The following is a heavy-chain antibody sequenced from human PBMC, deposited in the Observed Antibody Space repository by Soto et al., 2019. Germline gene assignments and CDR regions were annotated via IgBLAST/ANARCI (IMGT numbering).Heavy chain of an antibody. CDR2: ISPKSGGT. V-gene: IGHV1-2*02. CDR1: GYTFTVYY. CDR3: ARDLAKGGGSAGFDY. D-gene: IGHD1-26*01. Sequence: ASVKVSCKASGYTFTVYYMHWVRQAPGQGLEWMGWISPKSGGTMYPQKFQGRVTMTWDTSISTAYMALTRLRSDDKAVYYCARDLAKGGGSAGFDYWGQGTLVTVSS. J-gene: IGHJ4*02.